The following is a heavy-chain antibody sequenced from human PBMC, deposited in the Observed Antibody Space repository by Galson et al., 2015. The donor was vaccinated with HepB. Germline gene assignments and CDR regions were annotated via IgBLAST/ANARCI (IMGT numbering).Heavy chain of an antibody. Sequence: TLSLTCTVSGGSISSGGFSWSWIRQPPGKGLEWIGYIHHSGETYYDPSLTRRLTISLDMSRNQFSLRLASVTAADTAVYYCARGRGHSDYIGRFDSWGQGTRVTVSP. CDR2: IHHSGET. CDR1: GGSISSGGFS. J-gene: IGHJ4*02. CDR3: ARGRGHSDYIGRFDS. D-gene: IGHD4-11*01. V-gene: IGHV4-30-2*01.